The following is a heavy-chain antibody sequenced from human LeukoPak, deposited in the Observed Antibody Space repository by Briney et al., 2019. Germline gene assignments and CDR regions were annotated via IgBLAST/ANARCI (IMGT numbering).Heavy chain of an antibody. Sequence: SETLSLTCAFYGGSFSGYYWSWIRQPPGKGLEWIGEFRHSGSTNYNPSLKSRVTISIDTSKNQFSLKLTSVTAADTAVYYCARGRDGYGFPMRKSGYYFDYWGQGTLVTVSS. J-gene: IGHJ4*02. CDR1: GGSFSGYY. D-gene: IGHD5-24*01. CDR3: ARGRDGYGFPMRKSGYYFDY. CDR2: FRHSGST. V-gene: IGHV4-34*01.